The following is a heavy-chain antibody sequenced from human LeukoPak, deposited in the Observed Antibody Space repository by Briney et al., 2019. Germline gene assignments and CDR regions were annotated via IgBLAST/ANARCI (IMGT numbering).Heavy chain of an antibody. CDR3: AKDRHGSYYASAIYYYAMDV. CDR1: GFTFSSFA. Sequence: PGGSLRLSCAASGFTFSSFAMSWVRQAPGKGLEWVSGISGSGGSTYFADSVKGRFTISRDKSKNTLYLQMHSLRAEDTAVYYCAKDRHGSYYASAIYYYAMDVWGQGTTVTVSS. D-gene: IGHD1-26*01. J-gene: IGHJ6*02. CDR2: ISGSGGST. V-gene: IGHV3-23*01.